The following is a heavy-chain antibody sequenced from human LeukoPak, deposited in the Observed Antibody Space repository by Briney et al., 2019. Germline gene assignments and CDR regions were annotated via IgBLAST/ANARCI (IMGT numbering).Heavy chain of an antibody. J-gene: IGHJ6*02. V-gene: IGHV4-59*01. D-gene: IGHD4-17*01. Sequence: SETLSLTCTLSRGSLSQYYWSWIPQSPGKGLEWSGHIYYSGTTNYNPSLKSRVTISVDTSRNQFSLQLRSVTAADTAVYYCAREDPQTTVPEGMDVWGQGTTVIVSS. CDR3: AREDPQTTVPEGMDV. CDR1: RGSLSQYY. CDR2: IYYSGTT.